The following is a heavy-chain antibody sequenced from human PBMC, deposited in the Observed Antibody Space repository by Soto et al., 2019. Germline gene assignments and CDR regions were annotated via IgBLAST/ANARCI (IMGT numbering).Heavy chain of an antibody. Sequence: QVQLQESGPGLVKPSQTLSLTCTVSGGSISSGDYYWSWIRQPPGKGLEWIGYIYYSGSTYYNPALKSRFTISVDTSKNQFSLKLSSVTASDTAVYYCARGFDSGKFYAFESWGQGTQVTVSS. CDR3: ARGFDSGKFYAFES. CDR1: GGSISSGDYY. V-gene: IGHV4-30-4*01. J-gene: IGHJ4*02. CDR2: IYYSGST. D-gene: IGHD1-26*01.